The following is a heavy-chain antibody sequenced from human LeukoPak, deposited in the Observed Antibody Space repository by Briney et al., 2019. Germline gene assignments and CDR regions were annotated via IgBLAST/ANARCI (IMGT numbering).Heavy chain of an antibody. CDR2: VSGSGGST. CDR1: GFTFSSYA. D-gene: IGHD6-13*01. V-gene: IGHV3-23*01. Sequence: GGSLRLSCAASGFTFSSYAMSWVRQAPGKGLEWVSAVSGSGGSTSYADSVKGRFTISRDNSKNTLYLQMNSLRADDTAVYYCAKGGTAAAGTAYYFDDWDQGTLVTASS. J-gene: IGHJ4*02. CDR3: AKGGTAAAGTAYYFDD.